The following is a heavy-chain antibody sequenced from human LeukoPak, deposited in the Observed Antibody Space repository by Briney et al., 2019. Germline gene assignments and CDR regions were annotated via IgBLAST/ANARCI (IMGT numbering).Heavy chain of an antibody. V-gene: IGHV4-4*02. CDR2: MYLSGTT. D-gene: IGHD6-19*01. CDR3: AGLEGRYSTGLYYYFDY. CDR1: GGSISSINL. J-gene: IGHJ4*02. Sequence: SETLSLTCAVSGGSISSINLWSWVRQPPGKGLEWIREMYLSGTTHYNPSLKSRVTISIDKSRNQLSLELSSVTAADTAVYYCAGLEGRYSTGLYYYFDYWGQGILVTVSS.